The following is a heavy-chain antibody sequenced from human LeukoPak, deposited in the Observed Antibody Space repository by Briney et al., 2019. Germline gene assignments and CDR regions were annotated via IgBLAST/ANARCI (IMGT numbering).Heavy chain of an antibody. Sequence: GRSLRLSCAASGFTFSSYGMHWVRQAPGKGLEWVAVIWYDGSNKYYADSVKGRFTISRDNSKNTLYLQMNSLRAEDTAVYYCARDYSSGWEFDYWGQGTTVTVSS. J-gene: IGHJ4*03. CDR3: ARDYSSGWEFDY. CDR2: IWYDGSNK. V-gene: IGHV3-33*08. D-gene: IGHD6-19*01. CDR1: GFTFSSYG.